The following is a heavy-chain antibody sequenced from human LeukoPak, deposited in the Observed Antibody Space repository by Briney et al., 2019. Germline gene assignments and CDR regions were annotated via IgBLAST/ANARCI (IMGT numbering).Heavy chain of an antibody. J-gene: IGHJ5*02. V-gene: IGHV4-38-2*02. CDR3: ARGDYDILTGSRNWFDP. Sequence: SETLSLTCTVSGGSISSYYWDWIRQPPGKGLEWIGSIYHSGSTYYNPSLKSRVTISVDTFKNQFSLRLSSVTAADTAVYYCARGDYDILTGSRNWFDPWGQGALVTVSS. CDR2: IYHSGST. CDR1: GGSISSYY. D-gene: IGHD3-9*01.